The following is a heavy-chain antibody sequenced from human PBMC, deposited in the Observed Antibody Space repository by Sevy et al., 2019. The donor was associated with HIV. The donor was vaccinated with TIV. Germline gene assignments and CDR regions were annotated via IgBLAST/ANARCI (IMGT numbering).Heavy chain of an antibody. CDR3: AKYDFSGCYRYFDY. V-gene: IGHV3-23*01. J-gene: IGHJ4*02. Sequence: GGSLRLSCAASGFIFSSYAMTWVRQAPGKGLEWVSTISGGGGSTYCADSVKGRFTISRDNSKNTLYLQMNSLRADDTAVYYCAKYDFSGCYRYFDYWGQGTLVTVSS. D-gene: IGHD3-3*01. CDR1: GFIFSSYA. CDR2: ISGGGGST.